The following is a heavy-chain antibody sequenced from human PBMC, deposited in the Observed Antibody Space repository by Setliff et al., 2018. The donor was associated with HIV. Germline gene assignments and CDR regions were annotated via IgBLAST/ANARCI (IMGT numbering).Heavy chain of an antibody. Sequence: SETLSLTCTVSGGSISSGNYYWNWIRQHPGKGLEWIGYIYYSGATYYNPSLKSRVTLSIDTSKNQFSLNLSSVTAADTAVYYCAKGGGGPSDRFDHWGQGTLVTSPQ. V-gene: IGHV4-31*03. J-gene: IGHJ4*02. CDR1: GGSISSGNYY. CDR2: IYYSGAT. CDR3: AKGGGGPSDRFDH. D-gene: IGHD1-26*01.